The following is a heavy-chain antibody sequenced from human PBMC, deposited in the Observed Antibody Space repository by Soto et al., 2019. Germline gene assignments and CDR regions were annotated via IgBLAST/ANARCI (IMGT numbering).Heavy chain of an antibody. CDR3: ARPRGSYYYYGMDV. D-gene: IGHD3-16*01. Sequence: PGGSLRLSCAASGFTFSSYWMHWVRQAPGKGLVWVSRINSDGSSTSYADSVKGRFTISRDNAKNTLYLQMNSLRAEDTAVYYCARPRGSYYYYGMDVWGKGTTVTVSS. V-gene: IGHV3-74*01. CDR2: INSDGSST. J-gene: IGHJ6*04. CDR1: GFTFSSYW.